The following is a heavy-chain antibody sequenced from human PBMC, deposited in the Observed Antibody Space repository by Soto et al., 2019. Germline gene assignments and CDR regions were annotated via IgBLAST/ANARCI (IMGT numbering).Heavy chain of an antibody. Sequence: IAGKGGGERESNYWMGRVRQMPRKGLEWMAIINPGDSESRYSPSFQGQVTISAEKSISTAYLQWNSLKASDTAMYYCARPCNNYVAYWGQGTLFTVSS. V-gene: IGHV5-51*01. CDR2: INPGDSES. J-gene: IGHJ4*02. CDR3: ARPCNNYVAY. CDR1: GERESNYW.